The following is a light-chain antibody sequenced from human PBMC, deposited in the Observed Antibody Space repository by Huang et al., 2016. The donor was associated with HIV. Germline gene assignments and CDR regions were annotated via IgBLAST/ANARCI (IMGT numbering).Light chain of an antibody. Sequence: DVVMTQLPLSLPVALGQPASIFCKSSQSLVSSDGNTYLNWFQQRPGQPPRRLIYQVSNRDTGVPDRFSGSGSGTHFALRINRVEAEDVAIHYCMQGTHWPGTFGHGTKVEI. J-gene: IGKJ1*01. CDR2: QVS. CDR1: QSLVSSDGNTY. CDR3: MQGTHWPGT. V-gene: IGKV2-30*01.